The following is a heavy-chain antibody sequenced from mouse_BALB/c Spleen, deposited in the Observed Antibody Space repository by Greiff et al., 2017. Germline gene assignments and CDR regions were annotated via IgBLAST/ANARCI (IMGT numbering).Heavy chain of an antibody. CDR3: ARWGATDYFDY. D-gene: IGHD3-1*01. CDR2: INPSTGYT. Sequence: VQLQESGAELAKPGASVKMSCKASGYTFTSYWMHWVKQRPGQGLEWIGYINPSTGYTEYNQKFKDKATLTADKSSSTAYMQLSSLTSEDSAVYYCARWGATDYFDYWGQGTTLTVSS. CDR1: GYTFTSYW. J-gene: IGHJ2*01. V-gene: IGHV1-7*01.